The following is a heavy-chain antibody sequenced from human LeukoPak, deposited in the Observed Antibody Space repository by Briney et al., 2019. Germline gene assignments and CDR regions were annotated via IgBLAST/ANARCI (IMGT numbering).Heavy chain of an antibody. CDR1: GFTFSSYA. D-gene: IGHD4-17*01. J-gene: IGHJ4*02. CDR2: ISGSGGST. CDR3: AKDRLRSRRLDY. V-gene: IGHV3-23*01. Sequence: GGSLRVSCAASGFTFSSYAMSWVRQAPGEGLEWVSAISGSGGSTYYADSVKGRFTISRDNSKNTLYLQMNSLRAEDTAVYYCAKDRLRSRRLDYWGQGTLVTVSS.